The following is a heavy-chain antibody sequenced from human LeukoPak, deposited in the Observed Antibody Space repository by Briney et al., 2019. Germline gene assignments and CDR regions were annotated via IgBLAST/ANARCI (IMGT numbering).Heavy chain of an antibody. CDR1: GYTLTELS. CDR3: ATGGYDSSGLYFDY. J-gene: IGHJ4*02. V-gene: IGHV1-24*01. D-gene: IGHD3-22*01. Sequence: ASVKVSCKVSGYTLTELSVHWVRQAPGKGLEWMGTFDPEDGETIYAQKFQGRVTMTEDTSTDTAYMELSSLGSEDAAVYYCATGGYDSSGLYFDYWGQGTLVTVSS. CDR2: FDPEDGET.